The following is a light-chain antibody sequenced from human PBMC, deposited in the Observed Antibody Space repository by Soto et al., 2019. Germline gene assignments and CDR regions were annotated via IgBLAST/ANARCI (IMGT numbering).Light chain of an antibody. CDR2: ASS. CDR3: SSYTSSNTLYV. Sequence: QSALTQPASVSGSPGQSITISCTGTSSDVGSYNYVSWYQQHPGKAPRLMIYASSNRPSGVSHRFSGSRSGNTASLTISGLQAEDEADYFCSSYTSSNTLYVFGTGTKVTVL. V-gene: IGLV2-14*01. CDR1: SSDVGSYNY. J-gene: IGLJ1*01.